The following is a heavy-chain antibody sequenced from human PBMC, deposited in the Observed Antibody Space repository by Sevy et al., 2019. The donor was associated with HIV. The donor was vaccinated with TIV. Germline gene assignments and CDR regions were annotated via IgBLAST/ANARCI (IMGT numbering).Heavy chain of an antibody. CDR3: AKGGIYNDYVN. D-gene: IGHD3-16*01. J-gene: IGHJ4*02. CDR2: ISSSGTST. CDR1: GFKLINYD. Sequence: GGSLRLSCEASGFKLINYDMTWVRQAPGEGLEWVSVISSSGTSTYYADSVKGRFTISRDNFKDTVYLQMNSLRAEDTAVYYCAKGGIYNDYVNWGQGTLVTV. V-gene: IGHV3-23*05.